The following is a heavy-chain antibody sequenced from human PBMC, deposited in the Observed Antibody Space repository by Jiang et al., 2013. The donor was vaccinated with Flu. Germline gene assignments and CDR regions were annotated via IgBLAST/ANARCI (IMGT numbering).Heavy chain of an antibody. CDR3: ARDSRNCSSTSCYWYYYYYGMDV. Sequence: VQLVESGGGVVQPGRSLRLSCAASGFTFSSYAMHWVRQAPGKGLEWVAVISYDGSNKYYADSVKGRFTISRDNSKNTLYLQMNSLRAEDTAVYYCARDSRNCSSTSCYWYYYYYGMDVWGQGTT. V-gene: IGHV3-30-3*01. CDR2: ISYDGSNK. J-gene: IGHJ6*02. CDR1: GFTFSSYA. D-gene: IGHD2-2*01.